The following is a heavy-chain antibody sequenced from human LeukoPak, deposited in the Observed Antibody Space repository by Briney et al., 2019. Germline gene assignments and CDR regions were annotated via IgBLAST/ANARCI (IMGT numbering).Heavy chain of an antibody. J-gene: IGHJ6*03. CDR3: ARANTGSGWFYYYYMDV. CDR1: GYSFTSYW. V-gene: IGHV5-51*01. Sequence: GESLKISCKGSGYSFTSYWIGWVRQMPGKGLEWMGIIYPGDSDTRYSPSFQGQVTISADKSISTAYLQWSSLKASDTAMYYCARANTGSGWFYYYYMDVWGKGTTVTVSS. CDR2: IYPGDSDT. D-gene: IGHD6-19*01.